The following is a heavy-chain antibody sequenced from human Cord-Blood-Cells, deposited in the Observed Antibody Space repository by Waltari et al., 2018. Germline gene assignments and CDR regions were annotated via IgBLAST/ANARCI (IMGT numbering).Heavy chain of an antibody. Sequence: QVQLQESGPGLVKPSQTLSLTCTVSGGSISSGGYYWSWIRQHPGKGLEWNGYIYYSGSTYYHPSLKSRVTISVDTSKNQFSLKLSSVTAADTAVYYCARKDEYSSSYWYFDLWGRGTLVTVSS. J-gene: IGHJ2*01. V-gene: IGHV4-31*03. CDR1: GGSISSGGYY. CDR3: ARKDEYSSSYWYFDL. D-gene: IGHD6-6*01. CDR2: IYYSGST.